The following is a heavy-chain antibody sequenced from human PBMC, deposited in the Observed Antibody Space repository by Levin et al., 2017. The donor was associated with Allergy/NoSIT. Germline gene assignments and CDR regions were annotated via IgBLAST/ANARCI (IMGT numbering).Heavy chain of an antibody. V-gene: IGHV3-64D*06. Sequence: GESLKISCSASGFTFSSYAMHWVRQAPGKGLEYVSAISSNGGSTYYADSVKGRFTISRDNSKNTLYLQMSSLRAEDTAVYYCVKGEPYYDYIWGSYRWGYFDYWGQGTLVTVSS. CDR1: GFTFSSYA. D-gene: IGHD3-16*02. CDR2: ISSNGGST. CDR3: VKGEPYYDYIWGSYRWGYFDY. J-gene: IGHJ4*02.